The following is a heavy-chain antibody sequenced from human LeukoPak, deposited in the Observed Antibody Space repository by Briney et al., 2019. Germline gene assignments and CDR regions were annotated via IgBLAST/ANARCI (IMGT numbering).Heavy chain of an antibody. CDR2: ISSSGSST. D-gene: IGHD3-22*01. CDR1: GFTFSAYG. CDR3: AKARKGVSSGLDY. V-gene: IGHV3-23*01. J-gene: IGHJ4*02. Sequence: PGGTLRLSCAASGFTFSAYGLHWVRQAPGKGLQWVSGISSSGSSTYYADSVKGQFTISRDNSKNTLYLQMNSLRAEDTAVYYCAKARKGVSSGLDYWGQGTLVTVSS.